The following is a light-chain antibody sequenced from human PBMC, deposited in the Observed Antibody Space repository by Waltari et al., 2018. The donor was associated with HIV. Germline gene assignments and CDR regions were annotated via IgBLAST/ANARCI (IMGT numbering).Light chain of an antibody. V-gene: IGKV1-NL1*01. CDR3: QQYYTTPHT. J-gene: IGKJ2*01. CDR1: QALPNS. CDR2: VAS. Sequence: DIQMAQSPSSLSASVGDRVTITCRAGQALPNSLDWYHQKPGKAPKLLVYVASRLEPWVPSRFSGSGSWTDYILTISSLQPEDFATYYCQQYYTTPHTFGQGTKLEIK.